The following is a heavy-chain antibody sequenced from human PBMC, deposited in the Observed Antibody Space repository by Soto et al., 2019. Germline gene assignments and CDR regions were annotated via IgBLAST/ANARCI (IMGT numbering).Heavy chain of an antibody. CDR1: GFTFSTYS. D-gene: IGHD3-10*01. V-gene: IGHV3-21*04. J-gene: IGHJ6*02. CDR2: ISSSSSATYI. CDR3: AKDRSSGSPYYGMDF. Sequence: GGSLRLSCAGSGFTFSTYSMDWARQAPGKGLEWVSSISSSSSATYINYADSVKGRFTISRDNAQNSLYLQMNSLRPEDTAVYYCAKDRSSGSPYYGMDFWGQGTMVTVSS.